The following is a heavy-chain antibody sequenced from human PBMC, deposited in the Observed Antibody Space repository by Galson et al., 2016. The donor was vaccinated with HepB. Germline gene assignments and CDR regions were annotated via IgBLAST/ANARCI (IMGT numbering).Heavy chain of an antibody. CDR2: TYYKSRWYN. D-gene: IGHD1-7*01. CDR3: ARTTSITATSVPFDS. Sequence: CAISGDSVSSNSAAWNWIRQSPSRGLEWLGRTYYKSRWYNDYAVSVKSRITIRPDTSKNQFSLQLNSVTPEDTAVYYCARTTSITATSVPFDSWGQGTLVTVSS. V-gene: IGHV6-1*01. J-gene: IGHJ4*02. CDR1: GDSVSSNSAA.